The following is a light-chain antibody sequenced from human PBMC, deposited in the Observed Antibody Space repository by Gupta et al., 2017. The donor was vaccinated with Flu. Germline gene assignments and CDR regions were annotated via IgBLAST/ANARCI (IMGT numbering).Light chain of an antibody. Sequence: QSALTQPRSVSGSPGQSVAISCTGTSSDVGAYNYVSWYQQHPGKAPKLIIYDVYKRPSGVPDRFTGSKSGNTASLTISGLQPEDEADYHCCSVGAASVFGGGTKLTVL. CDR2: DVY. CDR3: CSVGAASV. V-gene: IGLV2-11*01. CDR1: SSDVGAYNY. J-gene: IGLJ2*01.